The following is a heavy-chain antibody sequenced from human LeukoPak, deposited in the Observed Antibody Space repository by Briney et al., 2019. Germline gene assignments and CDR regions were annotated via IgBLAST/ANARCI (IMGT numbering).Heavy chain of an antibody. Sequence: PSETLSLTCAVYGGSFSGYYWSWIRQPPGKGLEWTGEINHSGSTNYNPSLKSRVTISVDTSKNQFSLKLSSVTAADTAVYYCARGLVATSQYFDYWGQGTLVTVSS. D-gene: IGHD5-12*01. CDR2: INHSGST. CDR3: ARGLVATSQYFDY. CDR1: GGSFSGYY. J-gene: IGHJ4*02. V-gene: IGHV4-34*01.